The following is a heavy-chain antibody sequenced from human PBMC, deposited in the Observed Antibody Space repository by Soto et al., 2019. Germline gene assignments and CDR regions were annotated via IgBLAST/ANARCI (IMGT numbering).Heavy chain of an antibody. CDR2: IYWDDGK. CDR3: AHRTTKVTWRLDP. Sequence: QITLKESGPTLVKPTQTLTLTCTFSGFSLTTSGVGVGWVRQPPGKALEWLALIYWDDGKRYSPSLKSRRTITKHTTKTPMVLTMTNRHPAHTPTYYCAHRTTKVTWRLDPWGQGPLVTVPS. CDR1: GFSLTTSGVG. V-gene: IGHV2-5*02. J-gene: IGHJ5*02. D-gene: IGHD4-17*01.